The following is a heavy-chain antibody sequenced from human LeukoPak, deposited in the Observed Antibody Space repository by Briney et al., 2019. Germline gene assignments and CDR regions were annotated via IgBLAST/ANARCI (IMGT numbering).Heavy chain of an antibody. CDR2: IQRDGSEF. V-gene: IGHV3-7*01. CDR1: GFTFSRYA. CDR3: ARSPDGFDY. Sequence: PGGSLRLSCVASGFTFSRYAMGWVRQAPGKGLEWVANIQRDGSEFYYMDSVRGRFTISRDNAKNSLYLQMNSLRVEDTAVYYCARSPDGFDYWGQGTLSPSPQ. J-gene: IGHJ4*02.